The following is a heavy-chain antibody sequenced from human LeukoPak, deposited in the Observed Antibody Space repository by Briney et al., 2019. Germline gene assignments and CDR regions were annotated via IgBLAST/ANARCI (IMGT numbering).Heavy chain of an antibody. CDR3: VRHTRRSPGDY. CDR1: GFTFSSYW. V-gene: IGHV3-7*01. D-gene: IGHD1-26*01. J-gene: IGHJ4*02. Sequence: GGSLRLSCAASGFTFSSYWMTWVRQAPGKGLEWMANIRDDGSDKYYVDSVKGRFTISRDNAQNTLLLQMDSLRVEDTAVYYCVRHTRRSPGDYWGQGTLFTVST. CDR2: IRDDGSDK.